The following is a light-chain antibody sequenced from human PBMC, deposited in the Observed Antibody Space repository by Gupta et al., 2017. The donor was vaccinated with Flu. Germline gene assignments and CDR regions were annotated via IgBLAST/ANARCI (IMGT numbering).Light chain of an antibody. CDR1: QSIGSY. CDR2: DAA. CDR3: QQRDSGPEA. V-gene: IGKV1-39*01. J-gene: IGKJ1*01. Sequence: DIQMTESPSSMSASVGERVTITCRTSQSIGSYLYWYQQKPGKAPKFLIYDAATLKSGVPSRFSGSGSGTDFTLTISRRQPEDFATYYCQQRDSGPEAFGQGTKVEV.